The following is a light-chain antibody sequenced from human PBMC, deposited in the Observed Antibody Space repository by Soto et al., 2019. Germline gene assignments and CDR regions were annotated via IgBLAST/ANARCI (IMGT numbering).Light chain of an antibody. CDR2: DVS. CDR1: SSDVGGYNY. CDR3: SSYTTSNTRQIV. V-gene: IGLV2-14*03. J-gene: IGLJ1*01. Sequence: SAVTQPASGAGSRGRSITISCTGTSSDVGGYNYVSWYQHHPGKAPKLMIFDVSNRPSGVSNRFSGSKSGNTASLTISGLQPEDEADYYCSSYTTSNTRQIVFGTGTKVTVL.